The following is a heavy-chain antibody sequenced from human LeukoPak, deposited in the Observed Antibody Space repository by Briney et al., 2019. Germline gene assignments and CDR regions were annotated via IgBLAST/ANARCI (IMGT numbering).Heavy chain of an antibody. CDR1: GFTVSSNY. J-gene: IGHJ4*02. CDR2: IYSGGST. Sequence: GGSLRLSCAASGFTVSSNYMSWVRQAPGKGLEWVSVIYSGGSTYYADSVKGRFTISRDNSKNTLYLQMNSLRAEDTAVYYCASLPYRYCSGGSCYGNSHDYWGQGTLVTVSS. CDR3: ASLPYRYCSGGSCYGNSHDY. V-gene: IGHV3-66*01. D-gene: IGHD2-15*01.